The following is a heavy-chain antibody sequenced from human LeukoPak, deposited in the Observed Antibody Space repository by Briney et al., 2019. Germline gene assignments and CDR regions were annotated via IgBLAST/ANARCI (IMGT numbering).Heavy chain of an antibody. Sequence: SETLSLTCTVSGDSVSIYYWSWIRQPPGKGLEWIGYIYYRGNTNYNPSLKSRVTMAVDTSKDQFSLKVSSVTAADTAVYYCARAGNNWSFDYWGQGTLVTVSS. D-gene: IGHD1-1*01. CDR3: ARAGNNWSFDY. J-gene: IGHJ4*02. V-gene: IGHV4-59*02. CDR1: GDSVSIYY. CDR2: IYYRGNT.